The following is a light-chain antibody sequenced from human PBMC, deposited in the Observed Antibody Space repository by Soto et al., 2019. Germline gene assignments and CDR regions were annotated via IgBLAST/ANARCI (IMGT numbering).Light chain of an antibody. Sequence: ARTQPACVSGSPGQAIAISCTGTSSDVGSYNLVSWYQQHPGKAPKLMIYEGSKRPSGVSNRFSGSKSGKTASLTISGLQAEAEADYCCCSYAGSSPHVFGTGPNVTVL. V-gene: IGLV2-23*01. CDR3: CSYAGSSPHV. CDR2: EGS. J-gene: IGLJ1*01. CDR1: SSDVGSYNL.